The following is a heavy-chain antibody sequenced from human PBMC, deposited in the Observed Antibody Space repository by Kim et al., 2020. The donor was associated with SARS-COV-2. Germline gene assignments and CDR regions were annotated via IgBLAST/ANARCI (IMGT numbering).Heavy chain of an antibody. D-gene: IGHD3-10*01. CDR3: AGGGSGSLAVYFDY. V-gene: IGHV1-46*01. Sequence: AQKFQGRVNMTRDTSTSTVYMELSSLRSEDTAVYYCAGGGSGSLAVYFDYWGQGTLVTVSS. J-gene: IGHJ4*02.